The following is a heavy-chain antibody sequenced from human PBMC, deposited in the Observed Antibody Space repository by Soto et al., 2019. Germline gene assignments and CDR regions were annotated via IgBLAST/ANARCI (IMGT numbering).Heavy chain of an antibody. Sequence: QVQLVQSGAEVKKPGASVKVSCKASGYTFTSYYMHWVRQAPGQGLEWMGIINPSGGSTGYARKXXGRVPLTRETXXCXVXXELSSLRSEDTVVNYCARVGSIAVAGVGDYYGMDVWGHGTTVTVSS. CDR2: INPSGGST. V-gene: IGHV1-46*03. J-gene: IGHJ6*02. D-gene: IGHD6-19*01. CDR3: ARVGSIAVAGVGDYYGMDV. CDR1: GYTFTSYY.